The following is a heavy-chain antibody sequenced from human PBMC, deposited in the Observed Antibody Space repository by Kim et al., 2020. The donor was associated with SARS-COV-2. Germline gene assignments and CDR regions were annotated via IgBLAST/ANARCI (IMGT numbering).Heavy chain of an antibody. J-gene: IGHJ4*02. CDR1: GDSISASSFS. V-gene: IGHV4-39*01. Sequence: SETLSLTCTVSGDSISASSFSWGWIRQPPGKGLEWIGSKYDSGYTYYNPSLKGRLSMSIDRSMNQFSLRLNCVTAADTAVYYCVRHRYTRGQEDSWGQGTLVAVSS. D-gene: IGHD3-16*02. CDR3: VRHRYTRGQEDS. CDR2: KYDSGYT.